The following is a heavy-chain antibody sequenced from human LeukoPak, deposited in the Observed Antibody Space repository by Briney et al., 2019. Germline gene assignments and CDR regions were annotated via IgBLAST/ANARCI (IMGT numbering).Heavy chain of an antibody. Sequence: GGSLRLSCAASGFTFSSYAMSWVRQAPGKGLEWVSAISGSGGSTYYADSVKGRFTISRDNSKNTLYLRMNSLRAEDTAVYYCAKGLNYDFWSGYLAVEYYYYGMDVWGQGTTVTVSS. D-gene: IGHD3-3*01. V-gene: IGHV3-23*01. CDR1: GFTFSSYA. CDR3: AKGLNYDFWSGYLAVEYYYYGMDV. CDR2: ISGSGGST. J-gene: IGHJ6*02.